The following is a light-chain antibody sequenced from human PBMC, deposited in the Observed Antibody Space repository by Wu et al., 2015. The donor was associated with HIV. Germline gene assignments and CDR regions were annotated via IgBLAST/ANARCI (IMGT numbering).Light chain of an antibody. V-gene: IGKV3-15*01. CDR2: GAS. CDR1: QSVSSY. Sequence: EIVLTQSPATLSLSPGERATLSCRASQSVSSYLAWYQQKPGQAPRLLIYGASTRATGIPARFSGSGSGTEFTLTISSLQSEDFAVYYCQQYNNWPPNTFGGGTKVEIK. J-gene: IGKJ4*01. CDR3: QQYNNWPPNT.